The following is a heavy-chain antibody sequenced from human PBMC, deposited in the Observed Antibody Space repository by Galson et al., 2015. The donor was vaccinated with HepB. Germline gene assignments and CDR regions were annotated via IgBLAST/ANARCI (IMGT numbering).Heavy chain of an antibody. J-gene: IGHJ4*02. Sequence: PALVKPTQTLTLTCTFSGFSLSTSGMCVGWIRQPPGKALEWLARIDWDDDEYYMTSLKTRLTISKDTSKNQVVLAMTNMDPVDTATYYCARIRSTTSPFDSWGQGILVTVSS. V-gene: IGHV2-70*11. CDR3: ARIRSTTSPFDS. CDR2: IDWDDDE. CDR1: GFSLSTSGMC. D-gene: IGHD4-17*01.